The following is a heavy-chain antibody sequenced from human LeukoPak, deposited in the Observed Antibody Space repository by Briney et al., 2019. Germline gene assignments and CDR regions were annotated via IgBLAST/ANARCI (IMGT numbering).Heavy chain of an antibody. CDR2: IYYSGST. V-gene: IGHV4-59*01. Sequence: SETLSLTCTVSGGSISSYYWSWIRQPPGKGLEWIGYIYYSGSTNYNPSLMSRVTISVDTSKNQFSLKLSSVTAADTAVYYCARGLHAVDYWGQGTLVTVSS. CDR1: GGSISSYY. J-gene: IGHJ4*02. CDR3: ARGLHAVDY.